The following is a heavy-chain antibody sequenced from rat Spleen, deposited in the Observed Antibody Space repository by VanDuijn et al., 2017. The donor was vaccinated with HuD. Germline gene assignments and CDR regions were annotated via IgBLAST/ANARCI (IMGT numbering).Heavy chain of an antibody. CDR1: GFSFSNYD. CDR3: TRTDY. CDR2: ISPSGGAT. J-gene: IGHJ2*01. V-gene: IGHV5S23*01. Sequence: EVQLVESGGGLVRPGRSLKLSCAASGFSFSNYDMAWVRQAPTEGLEWVASISPSGGATYYRDSVKGRFTVSRDNAKSTLYLQMNSLRSEDTATYYCTRTDYWGQGVMVTVSS.